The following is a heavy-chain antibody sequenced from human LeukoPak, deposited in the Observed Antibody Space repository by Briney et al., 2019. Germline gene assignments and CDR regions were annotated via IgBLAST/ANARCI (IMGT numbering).Heavy chain of an antibody. CDR3: ERELRRDDC. CDR1: GYTFTSYD. Sequence: GASVKVSCKASGYTFTSYDINWVRQATGQGLEWMGYMNPNSGDTGYAQKFQGRVTMTWDTSISTAYMELSSLRSEDTALYYCERELRRDDCWGQGTPVTVSS. D-gene: IGHD2-21*01. CDR2: MNPNSGDT. J-gene: IGHJ4*02. V-gene: IGHV1-8*01.